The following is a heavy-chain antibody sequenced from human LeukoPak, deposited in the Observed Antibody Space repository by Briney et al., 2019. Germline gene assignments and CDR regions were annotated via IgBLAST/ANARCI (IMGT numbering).Heavy chain of an antibody. CDR3: ARRAVAATRTGPTYYFDY. J-gene: IGHJ4*02. D-gene: IGHD6-19*01. CDR2: IYYSGST. Sequence: PSETLSLTCTVSGGSISSGDYYWSWIRQPPGKGLEWIGYIYYSGSTYYNPSLKSRVTISVNTSKNQFSLKLSSVTAADTAVYYCARRAVAATRTGPTYYFDYWGQGALVTVSS. CDR1: GGSISSGDYY. V-gene: IGHV4-30-4*08.